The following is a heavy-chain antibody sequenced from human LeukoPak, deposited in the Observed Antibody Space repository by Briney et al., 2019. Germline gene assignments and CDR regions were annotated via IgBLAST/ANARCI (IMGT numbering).Heavy chain of an antibody. CDR2: TYYRSKWYN. V-gene: IGHV6-1*01. D-gene: IGHD3-3*01. J-gene: IGHJ3*02. Sequence: SQTLSLTRAISGDSVSSNSAAWNWIRQSPSRGLEWLGRTYYRSKWYNDYAVSVKSRITINADTSKNQFSLQLNSVTPEDTAVYYCARGVWSGYYLAFDIWGQGTMVTVSS. CDR3: ARGVWSGYYLAFDI. CDR1: GDSVSSNSAA.